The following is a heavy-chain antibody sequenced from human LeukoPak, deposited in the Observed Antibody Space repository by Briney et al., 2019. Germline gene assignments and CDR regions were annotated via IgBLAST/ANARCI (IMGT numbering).Heavy chain of an antibody. CDR2: INPNSGGT. D-gene: IGHD3-10*01. J-gene: IGHJ5*02. V-gene: IGHV1-2*02. Sequence: ASVKVSCKASGYTFTGYYMHWVRQAPGQGLEWMGWINPNSGGTKYAQKFQGRVTMTTDTSTSTAYMELRSLRSDDTATYYCVRDPAPLRGSGNVDWLDPWGQGTLVTVSS. CDR1: GYTFTGYY. CDR3: VRDPAPLRGSGNVDWLDP.